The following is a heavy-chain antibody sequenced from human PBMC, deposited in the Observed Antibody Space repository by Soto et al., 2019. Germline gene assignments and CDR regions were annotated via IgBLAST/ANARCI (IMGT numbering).Heavy chain of an antibody. Sequence: SETLSLTCTFSGGSIISSSYYWGWIRQPPGKGLEWIGSIYYSGSTYYNPSLKSRVTISVDTSKNQFSLKLSSVTAADTAVYYCASRIAVAGTSAFDIWGQGTMVTVSS. J-gene: IGHJ3*02. D-gene: IGHD6-19*01. CDR2: IYYSGST. V-gene: IGHV4-39*01. CDR1: GGSIISSSYY. CDR3: ASRIAVAGTSAFDI.